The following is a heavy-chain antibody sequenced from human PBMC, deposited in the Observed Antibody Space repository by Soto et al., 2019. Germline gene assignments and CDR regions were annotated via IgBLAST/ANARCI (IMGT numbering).Heavy chain of an antibody. D-gene: IGHD4-17*01. CDR2: ISPKSGGT. CDR1: GYSFTNYY. Sequence: ASVKVSCKASGYSFTNYYMHWVRQAPGQGFEWMGRISPKSGGTNYAQKFQGRVTMTRDTSTSTVYMELSSLRSEDTAVYYCARAYGDYGRDYYYGMDVWGQGTTVTVSS. V-gene: IGHV1-2*02. CDR3: ARAYGDYGRDYYYGMDV. J-gene: IGHJ6*02.